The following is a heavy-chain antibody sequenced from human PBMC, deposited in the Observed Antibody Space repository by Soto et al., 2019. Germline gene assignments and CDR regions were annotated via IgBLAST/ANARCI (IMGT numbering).Heavy chain of an antibody. CDR2: INPDSGAT. CDR3: ARGDYGTGGYPFPYFDY. J-gene: IGHJ4*02. Sequence: HEHLVQSGAEVKRPGASLKVSCKASGYSFTGYYIHWVRQAPGQGLEWMGWINPDSGATNYAQNFQGRVTLTSDTSTSTASKDLTSLTSDDTAVYYCARGDYGTGGYPFPYFDYRGQGTVVIVSS. CDR1: GYSFTGYY. V-gene: IGHV1-2*02. D-gene: IGHD2-8*02.